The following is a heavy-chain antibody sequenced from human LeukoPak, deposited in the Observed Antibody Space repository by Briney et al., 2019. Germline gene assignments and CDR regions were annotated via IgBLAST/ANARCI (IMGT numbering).Heavy chain of an antibody. V-gene: IGHV1-18*01. CDR1: SYTFTSYV. CDR3: ARVCSTSCYKGGVFDY. J-gene: IGHJ4*02. CDR2: ISAYNGNT. Sequence: GASVRVSCKTSSYTFTSYVISWVRQAPGQGLEWMGWISAYNGNTNYAQNLQGRVTMTTDTSTSTAYMELRSLISDDTAVYYCARVCSTSCYKGGVFDYWGQGTLVTASS. D-gene: IGHD2-2*02.